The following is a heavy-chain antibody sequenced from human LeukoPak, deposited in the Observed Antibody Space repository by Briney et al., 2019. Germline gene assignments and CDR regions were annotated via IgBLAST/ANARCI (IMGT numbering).Heavy chain of an antibody. CDR2: IIPILGIA. D-gene: IGHD5-12*01. J-gene: IGHJ4*02. CDR3: ATSLSGSTRRYYFDY. CDR1: GGTFSSYA. V-gene: IGHV1-69*04. Sequence: SVKVSCKASGGTFSSYAISWVRQAPGQGLEWMGRIIPILGIANYAQKFQGRVTITADKSTSTAYMELSSLRSEDTAVYYCATSLSGSTRRYYFDYWGQGTLVTVSS.